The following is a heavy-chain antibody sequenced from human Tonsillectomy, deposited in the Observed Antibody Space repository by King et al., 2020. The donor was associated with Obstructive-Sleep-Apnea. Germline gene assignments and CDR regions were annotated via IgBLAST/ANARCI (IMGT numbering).Heavy chain of an antibody. CDR1: GFTFSKFA. CDR3: AKDMGGGPAANFDY. V-gene: IGHV3-23*04. CDR2: LSDSTAGTGS. Sequence: VQLVESGGGLVQPGGSLRLSCAASGFTFSKFAMSWVRQAPGRGLEWVSALSDSTAGTGSYYADSVKGRFTLSRDNSKNTLYLHMNSLRADDTALYYCAKDMGGGPAANFDYWGQGTLVTVSS. J-gene: IGHJ4*02. D-gene: IGHD2-2*01.